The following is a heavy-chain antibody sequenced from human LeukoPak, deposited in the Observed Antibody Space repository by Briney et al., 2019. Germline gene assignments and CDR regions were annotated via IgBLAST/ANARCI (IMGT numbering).Heavy chain of an antibody. J-gene: IGHJ6*03. D-gene: IGHD2-2*01. V-gene: IGHV1-69*05. Sequence: GASVKVSCKASGGTFSGHAIAWVRQAPRQGPEWMGGIIPISGTANYAQKFQGRVTITTDESTSTAYMELSSLTSDDTAVYYCTRGLQYQLLKALGYYYMDVWGEGTTVTVSS. CDR1: GGTFSGHA. CDR2: IIPISGTA. CDR3: TRGLQYQLLKALGYYYMDV.